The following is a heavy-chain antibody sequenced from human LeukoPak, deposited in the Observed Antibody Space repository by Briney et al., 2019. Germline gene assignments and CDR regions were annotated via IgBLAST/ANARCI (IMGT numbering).Heavy chain of an antibody. D-gene: IGHD3-10*01. CDR2: ITYSGTT. CDR1: GGSISSSSYY. Sequence: SETLSLTCTVPGGSISSSSYYWGWIRQPPGKGLEWIGSITYSGTTYYNPSLKSRVTISVDTSKNQFSLKLSSVTAADTAVNYCASTDYYGSGSFDYWGQGTLVTVSS. V-gene: IGHV4-39*07. J-gene: IGHJ4*02. CDR3: ASTDYYGSGSFDY.